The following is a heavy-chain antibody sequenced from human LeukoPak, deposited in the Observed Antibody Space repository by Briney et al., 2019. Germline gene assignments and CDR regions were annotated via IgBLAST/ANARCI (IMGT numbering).Heavy chain of an antibody. CDR3: AKDRWTVTSPNFDY. CDR1: GFTFSSYS. D-gene: IGHD4-17*01. J-gene: IGHJ4*02. CDR2: ISSSSSYI. Sequence: GGSLRLSCAASGFTFSSYSMNWVRQAPGKGLEWVSSISSSSSYIYYADSVKGRFTISRDNSKNTLYLQMNSLRAEDTAVYYCAKDRWTVTSPNFDYWGQGTLVTVSS. V-gene: IGHV3-21*04.